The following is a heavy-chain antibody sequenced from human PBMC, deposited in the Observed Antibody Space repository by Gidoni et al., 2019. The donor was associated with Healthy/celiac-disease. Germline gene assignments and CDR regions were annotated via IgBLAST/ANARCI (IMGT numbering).Heavy chain of an antibody. CDR3: AKDPPGIFGVDYYMDV. Sequence: QVQLVESGGGVVQPGGSLRLACAASGFTFSSYGMHWVRQAPGKGLEWVAFLRYDGSNKYYADSVKGRFTISRDNSKNTLYLQMNSLRAEDTAVYYCAKDPPGIFGVDYYMDVWGKGTTVTVSS. CDR1: GFTFSSYG. CDR2: LRYDGSNK. V-gene: IGHV3-30*02. J-gene: IGHJ6*03. D-gene: IGHD3-3*01.